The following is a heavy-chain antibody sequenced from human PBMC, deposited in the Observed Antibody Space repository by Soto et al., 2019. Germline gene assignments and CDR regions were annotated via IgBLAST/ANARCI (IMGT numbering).Heavy chain of an antibody. D-gene: IGHD3-10*01. CDR2: IYRSGAT. J-gene: IGHJ6*02. CDR1: GFIVTSNY. CDR3: ARDSGMIRGSYGVDV. Sequence: GGSLRLSCAASGFIVTSNYLTWVRQAPGKGLEWVSVIYRSGATYYPDSVRGRFTASRDYSHNTLYLQMDSLRVEDTAVYYCARDSGMIRGSYGVDVWGPGTTVTVSS. V-gene: IGHV3-53*01.